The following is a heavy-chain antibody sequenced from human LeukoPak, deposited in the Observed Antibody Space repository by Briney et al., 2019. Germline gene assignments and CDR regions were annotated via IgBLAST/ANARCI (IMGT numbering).Heavy chain of an antibody. CDR2: FGSDSRTI. J-gene: IGHJ3*02. CDR3: ARCIAVAGTPCAFDI. CDR1: GFTFTTYS. Sequence: GGSLRLSCAASGFTFTTYSMNWVRQAPGKGLEWVSYFGSDSRTIFYADSVKGRFTISRDNAKNTLYLQMNSLRAEDTAVYYCARCIAVAGTPCAFDIWGQGTMVTVSS. D-gene: IGHD6-19*01. V-gene: IGHV3-48*01.